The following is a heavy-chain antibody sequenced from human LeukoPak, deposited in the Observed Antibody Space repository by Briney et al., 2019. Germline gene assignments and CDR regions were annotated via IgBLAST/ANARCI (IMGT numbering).Heavy chain of an antibody. J-gene: IGHJ5*02. D-gene: IGHD3-22*01. CDR2: IKPDGSEK. Sequence: GGSLRLSCEASGFTFSSFWMTWVRQAPGEGLEWVANIKPDGSEKNCVDSVKGRFTISRDNAKNSLYLQTNSLRAGDTAVYYCARINGGGYYAPWGQGTLVTVSS. CDR3: ARINGGGYYAP. CDR1: GFTFSSFW. V-gene: IGHV3-7*01.